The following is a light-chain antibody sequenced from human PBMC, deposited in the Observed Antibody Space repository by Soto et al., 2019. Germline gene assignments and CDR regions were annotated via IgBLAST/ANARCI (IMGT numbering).Light chain of an antibody. Sequence: QMTKYPSSLSASVEDKDNLTCRASQGFTNYLAWYQQKPGKVPKLLIYAASTLQSGVPSRFSGSGSGTDFTLTISSLQPEDVATYYCQKDNRAPPWTFGQGTK. V-gene: IGKV1-27*01. CDR2: AAS. J-gene: IGKJ1*01. CDR3: QKDNRAPPWT. CDR1: QGFTNY.